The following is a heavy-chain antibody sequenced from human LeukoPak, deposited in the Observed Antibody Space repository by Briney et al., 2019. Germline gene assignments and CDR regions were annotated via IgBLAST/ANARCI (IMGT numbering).Heavy chain of an antibody. CDR1: GFTFEDYA. CDR2: ISWNSGSI. CDR3: AKGQYTSLVLPDAT. V-gene: IGHV3-9*01. J-gene: IGHJ4*02. D-gene: IGHD2-2*01. Sequence: GGSLRLSCAASGFTFEDYAMHWVRQVPGKGLEWVSGISWNSGSIGYADSAKGRFTISRDNAKNSLYLQMNNLRPEDTALYYCAKGQYTSLVLPDATWGQGTLVTVSS.